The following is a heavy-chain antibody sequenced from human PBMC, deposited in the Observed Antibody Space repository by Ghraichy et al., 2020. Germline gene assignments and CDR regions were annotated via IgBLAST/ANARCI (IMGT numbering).Heavy chain of an antibody. CDR3: ARGDIVRDSSGWYEYYYMDV. Sequence: ASVKVSCKASGYTFTSYDINWVRQATGQGLEWMGWMNPNSGNTGYAQKFQGRVTMTRNTSISTAYMELSSLRSEDTAVYYCARGDIVRDSSGWYEYYYMDVWGKGTTVTVSS. D-gene: IGHD6-19*01. V-gene: IGHV1-8*02. CDR2: MNPNSGNT. CDR1: GYTFTSYD. J-gene: IGHJ6*03.